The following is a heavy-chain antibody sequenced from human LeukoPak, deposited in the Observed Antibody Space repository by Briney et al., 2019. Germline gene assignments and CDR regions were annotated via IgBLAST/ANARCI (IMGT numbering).Heavy chain of an antibody. Sequence: GGSLRLSCTVSGFTLSSHTMHWVRQAPGQGLEWVAVISYDGSNENYADSVKGRFTISRDNSKNTVFLQMNSLRTEDTAVYYCARDAGSWTDFDYWSQGTLVSVSS. CDR1: GFTLSSHT. V-gene: IGHV3-30*04. J-gene: IGHJ4*02. CDR3: ARDAGSWTDFDY. D-gene: IGHD6-13*01. CDR2: ISYDGSNE.